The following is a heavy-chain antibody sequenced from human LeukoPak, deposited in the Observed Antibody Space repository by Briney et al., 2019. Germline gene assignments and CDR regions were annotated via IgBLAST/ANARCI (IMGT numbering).Heavy chain of an antibody. CDR1: GGSISSYY. CDR2: IYTSGST. D-gene: IGHD2-15*01. V-gene: IGHV4-4*07. J-gene: IGHJ3*02. Sequence: SETLSLTCTVSGGSISSYYWSWIRQPAGKGLEWIARIYTSGSTNYNPSLKSRVTMSVDTSKNQFSLKLSSVTAADTAVYYCARDRLSCGGSCFDAFAIWGQGTMVTVSS. CDR3: ARDRLSCGGSCFDAFAI.